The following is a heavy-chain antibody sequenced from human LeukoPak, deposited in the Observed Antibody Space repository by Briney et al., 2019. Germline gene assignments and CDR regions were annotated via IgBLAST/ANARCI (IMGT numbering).Heavy chain of an antibody. Sequence: SETLSLTCAVYGGSFSGYYWSWIRQPPGKGLEWIGEINHSGSTNYNPSLKSRVTISVDTSKNQFSLKLSSVTAADTAVYYCAREAGGAAAGNPFGYWGQGTLVTVSS. CDR2: INHSGST. V-gene: IGHV4-34*01. J-gene: IGHJ4*02. D-gene: IGHD6-13*01. CDR3: AREAGGAAAGNPFGY. CDR1: GGSFSGYY.